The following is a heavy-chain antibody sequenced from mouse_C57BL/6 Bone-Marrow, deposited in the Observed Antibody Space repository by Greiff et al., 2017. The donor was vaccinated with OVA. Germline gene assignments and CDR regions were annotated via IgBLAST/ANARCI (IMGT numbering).Heavy chain of an antibody. CDR2: ISSGGDYI. D-gene: IGHD2-1*01. CDR1: GFTFSSYA. CDR3: TRLLDAMDY. Sequence: EVKLMESGEGLVKPGGSLKLSCAASGFTFSSYAMSWVRQTPEKRLEWVAYISSGGDYIYYADTVKGRFTISRDKDRNTLYLQMRSLKSEDTAMYYCTRLLDAMDYWGQGNSVTVTS. J-gene: IGHJ4*01. V-gene: IGHV5-9-1*02.